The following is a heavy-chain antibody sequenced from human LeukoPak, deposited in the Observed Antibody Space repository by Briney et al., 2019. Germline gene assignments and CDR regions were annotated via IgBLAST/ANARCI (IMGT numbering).Heavy chain of an antibody. CDR2: IYHSGST. V-gene: IGHV4-38-2*02. CDR3: TREGGGMSSSGWH. J-gene: IGHJ4*02. Sequence: PSETLSLTCTVSGYSISSGYYWGWIRQPPGKGLEWIGSIYHSGSTYYNPSLKSRVTISVDTSKNQFSLNLVSVTAADTAFYYCTREGGGMSSSGWHWGQGTLVTVSS. D-gene: IGHD6-19*01. CDR1: GYSISSGYY.